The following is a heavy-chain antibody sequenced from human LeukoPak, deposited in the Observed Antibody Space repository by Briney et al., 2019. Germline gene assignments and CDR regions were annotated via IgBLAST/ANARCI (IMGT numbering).Heavy chain of an antibody. D-gene: IGHD2-15*01. CDR3: ARVESYCSGGSCYSLWDY. J-gene: IGHJ4*02. CDR2: INHSGST. CDR1: GGSFSGYY. V-gene: IGHV4-34*01. Sequence: SETLPLTCAVYGGSFSGYYWSWIRQPPGKGLEWIGEINHSGSTNYNPSLKSRVTISVDTSKNQFSLKLSSVTAADTAVYYCARVESYCSGGSCYSLWDYWGQGTLVTVSS.